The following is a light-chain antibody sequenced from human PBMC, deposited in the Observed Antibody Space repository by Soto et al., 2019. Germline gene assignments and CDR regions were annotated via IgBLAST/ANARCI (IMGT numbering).Light chain of an antibody. CDR2: GNI. CDR1: SSNIGAGYD. V-gene: IGLV1-40*01. CDR3: QSYDSTLSDRYV. Sequence: QSVLTQPPSVSGAPGQRVTISCTGSSSNIGAGYDVHWYQQRPGTAPKLLISGNINRPSGVPDRFSGSKSGTSASLTITGLQAEDEGDYYCQSYDSTLSDRYVFGTGTKLTVL. J-gene: IGLJ1*01.